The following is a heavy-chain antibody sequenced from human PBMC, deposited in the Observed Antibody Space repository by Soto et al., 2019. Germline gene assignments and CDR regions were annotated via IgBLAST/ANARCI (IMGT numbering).Heavy chain of an antibody. Sequence: VASVKVSCKASGGTFSSYAISWVRQAPGQGLEWMGGIIPIFGTANYAQKFQGRVTITADESTSTAYMELSSLRSEDTAVYYCAREAGYGMDVWGQGTTVTVYS. CDR3: AREAGYGMDV. CDR1: GGTFSSYA. J-gene: IGHJ6*02. V-gene: IGHV1-69*13. CDR2: IIPIFGTA.